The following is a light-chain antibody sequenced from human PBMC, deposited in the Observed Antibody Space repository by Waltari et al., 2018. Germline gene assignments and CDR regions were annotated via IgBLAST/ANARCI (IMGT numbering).Light chain of an antibody. CDR2: HDS. Sequence: SYVLTQPPSVSVAPGKTARIPCGGNTIGSRSVHWYQVRPGQATDLVISHDSDRPSGIPERFSGSNAWNTATLTISRVEAGDEADFYCQVWDSSSDQHVFGTGTKVTVL. V-gene: IGLV3-21*01. CDR1: TIGSRS. CDR3: QVWDSSSDQHV. J-gene: IGLJ1*01.